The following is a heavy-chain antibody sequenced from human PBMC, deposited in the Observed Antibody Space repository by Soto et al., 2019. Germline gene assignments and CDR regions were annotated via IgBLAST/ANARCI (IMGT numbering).Heavy chain of an antibody. J-gene: IGHJ5*02. Sequence: GSLRLSCAASGFTFSTYAMTWVRQAAGKGLEWVSTVSGNGGSTYYAESVKGRFSISRDNSKNTLYLQMNSLRVEDTAVYYCAKDSRPFIAAAGTRWFDPWGQGTLVTVSS. D-gene: IGHD6-13*01. V-gene: IGHV3-23*01. CDR3: AKDSRPFIAAAGTRWFDP. CDR2: VSGNGGST. CDR1: GFTFSTYA.